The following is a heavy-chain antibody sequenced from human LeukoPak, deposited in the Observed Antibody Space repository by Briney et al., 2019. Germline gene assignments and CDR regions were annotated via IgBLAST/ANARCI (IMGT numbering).Heavy chain of an antibody. CDR2: ISGGATST. D-gene: IGHD4-17*01. V-gene: IGHV3-23*01. J-gene: IGHJ4*02. CDR3: ARDLDYGDDY. Sequence: GGSLRLSCVASGFTFSSYAMTWVRQAPVKGLEWVSAISGGATSTYYADSVRDRFTISRDSAKNSLYLQMNSLRAEDTAVYYCARDLDYGDDYWGQGTLVTVSS. CDR1: GFTFSSYA.